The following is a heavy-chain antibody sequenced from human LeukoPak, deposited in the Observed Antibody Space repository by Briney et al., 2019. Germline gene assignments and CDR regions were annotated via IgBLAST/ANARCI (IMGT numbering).Heavy chain of an antibody. D-gene: IGHD1-1*01. Sequence: PSETLSLTCAVYGGSFSGYYWSWIRQPPGKGLEWIGEINHSGSTNYNPSLKSRVTISVDTSKNQFSLKLRSVTAADTAVYYCAREGNGPAYYHFYYMDVWGKGTTVTVSS. CDR2: INHSGST. J-gene: IGHJ6*03. CDR3: AREGNGPAYYHFYYMDV. CDR1: GGSFSGYY. V-gene: IGHV4-34*01.